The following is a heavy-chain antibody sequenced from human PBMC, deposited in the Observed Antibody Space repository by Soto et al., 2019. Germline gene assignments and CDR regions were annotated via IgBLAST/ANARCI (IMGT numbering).Heavy chain of an antibody. V-gene: IGHV1-8*01. Sequence: GASVKVSCKASGYTFTSYDIYWVRQATGQGLEWMGWMNPNTGNSGYAQKFQGRVTVTSDTSINTVHMELSRLRSEDTAVYYCARRAETNGWNGFGADKYYFDFWGQGTLVTVSS. D-gene: IGHD1-1*01. CDR3: ARRAETNGWNGFGADKYYFDF. J-gene: IGHJ4*02. CDR2: MNPNTGNS. CDR1: GYTFTSYD.